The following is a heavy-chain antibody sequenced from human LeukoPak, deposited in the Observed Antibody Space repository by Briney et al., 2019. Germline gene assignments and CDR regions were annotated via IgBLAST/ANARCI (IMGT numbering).Heavy chain of an antibody. CDR1: GGSISSSNW. J-gene: IGHJ3*02. V-gene: IGHV4-4*02. CDR2: FYHIVST. Sequence: SGTLSLTCAVSGGSISSSNWWSWVRQPPGKGREWFGEFYHIVSTNYNQSLKSRVTISVDKSKNQYSLKLSSVTAADSAVYYCARRGFNDAFDIWGQGTMVTVSS. CDR3: ARRGFNDAFDI.